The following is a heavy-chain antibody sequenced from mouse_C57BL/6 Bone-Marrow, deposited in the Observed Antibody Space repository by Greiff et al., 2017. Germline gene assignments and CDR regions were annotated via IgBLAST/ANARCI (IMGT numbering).Heavy chain of an antibody. D-gene: IGHD1-1*01. CDR3: ARSALRPFAY. CDR1: GYSFTGYY. Sequence: VQLQQSGPELVKPGASVKISCKASGYSFTGYYMNWVKQSPEKSLEWIGEINPSTGGTTYNQKFKAKATLTVDKSSSTAYMQLKSLTSEDSAVYYCARSALRPFAYWGQGTLVTVSA. CDR2: INPSTGGT. J-gene: IGHJ3*01. V-gene: IGHV1-42*01.